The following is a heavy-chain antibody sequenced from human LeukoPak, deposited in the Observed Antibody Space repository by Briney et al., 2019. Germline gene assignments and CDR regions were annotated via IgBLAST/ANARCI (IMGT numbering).Heavy chain of an antibody. CDR1: GFTFSSYG. Sequence: GGSLRLSCAASGFTFSSYGMHWVRQAPGKGLEWVAFIRYDGSNKYYADSVRGRFTISRDNSKNTLYLQMNSLRAEDTAVYYCAKVTTMKGNYFDYWGQGTLVTVSS. CDR3: AKVTTMKGNYFDY. D-gene: IGHD3-22*01. J-gene: IGHJ4*02. CDR2: IRYDGSNK. V-gene: IGHV3-30*02.